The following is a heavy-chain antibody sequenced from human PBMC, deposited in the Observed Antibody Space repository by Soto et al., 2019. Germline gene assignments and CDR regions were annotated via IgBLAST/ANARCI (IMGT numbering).Heavy chain of an antibody. CDR1: GGTFSSYA. J-gene: IGHJ3*02. D-gene: IGHD3-22*01. V-gene: IGHV1-69*01. CDR3: ASGGYYDSSGYYFNAFDI. CDR2: LIPIFGTA. Sequence: QVQLVQSGAEVKKPGSSVKVSCKASGGTFSSYAISWVRQAPGQGLEWMGGLIPIFGTANYAQKFQGSVTITADESTSKAYMELSSLRSEDTAVYYCASGGYYDSSGYYFNAFDIWCQGTMVTVSS.